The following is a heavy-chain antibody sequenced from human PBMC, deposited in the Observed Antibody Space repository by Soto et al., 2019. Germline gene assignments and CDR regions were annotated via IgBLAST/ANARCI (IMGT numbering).Heavy chain of an antibody. CDR1: GFTFSSYA. CDR3: AKPMVWGEPSGDAFDI. Sequence: GGSLRLSCAASGFTFSSYAMSWVRQAPGKGLEWVSAISGSGGSTYYADSVKGRFTISTDNSKNTQYLQMNSLRAEDTAAYYYAKPMVWGEPSGDAFDIWGQGTMVTVSS. CDR2: ISGSGGST. V-gene: IGHV3-23*01. J-gene: IGHJ3*02. D-gene: IGHD3-16*01.